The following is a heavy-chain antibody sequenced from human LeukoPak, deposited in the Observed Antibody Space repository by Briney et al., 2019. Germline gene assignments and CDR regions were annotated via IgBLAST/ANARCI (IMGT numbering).Heavy chain of an antibody. Sequence: SGPTLVKPTQTITLTCTFSGFSLSTSRVGVGWIRQPPGKALEWLALIYWNDDKRYSPSLKSRLTITKDTSKNQVVLTMTNMDPVDTATYYCAHRLFDSSDFDYWGQGTLVTVSS. CDR1: GFSLSTSRVG. D-gene: IGHD3-22*01. J-gene: IGHJ4*02. CDR3: AHRLFDSSDFDY. CDR2: IYWNDDK. V-gene: IGHV2-5*01.